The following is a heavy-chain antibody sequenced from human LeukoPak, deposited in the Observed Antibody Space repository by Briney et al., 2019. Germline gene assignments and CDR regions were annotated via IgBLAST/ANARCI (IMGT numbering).Heavy chain of an antibody. CDR2: IYYSGST. D-gene: IGHD3-10*01. V-gene: IGHV4-59*12. CDR1: GGSINRYY. CDR3: ARSPLWFGELLYYFDY. J-gene: IGHJ4*02. Sequence: PSETLSLTCTVSGGSINRYYWSWIRQPPGEGLEWIGYIYYSGSTKYNPSLKSRVTISVDTSKNQFSLKLSSVTAADTAVYYCARSPLWFGELLYYFDYWGQGTLVTVSS.